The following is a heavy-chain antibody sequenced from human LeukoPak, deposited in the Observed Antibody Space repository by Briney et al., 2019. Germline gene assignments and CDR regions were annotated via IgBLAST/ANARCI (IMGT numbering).Heavy chain of an antibody. CDR2: INHSGST. D-gene: IGHD3-3*01. Sequence: SETLSLTCAVYGGSFSGYYWSWIRQPPGKGLEWIGEINHSGSTNYNPSLKSRVTISVDTSKNQFSLKLSSVTAADTAVYYCARGPRYDFWSGYYTRVGGYMDVWGKVTTVTVSS. CDR3: ARGPRYDFWSGYYTRVGGYMDV. CDR1: GGSFSGYY. J-gene: IGHJ6*03. V-gene: IGHV4-34*01.